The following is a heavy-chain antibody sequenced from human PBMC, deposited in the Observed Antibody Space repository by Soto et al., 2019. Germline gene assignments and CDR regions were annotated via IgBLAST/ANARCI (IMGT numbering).Heavy chain of an antibody. Sequence: QVQLVQSGAEVKKPGASVKVSCKASGYTFTSYGISWVRQAPGQGLEWMGWISAYNGNTNYAQKLQGRVTMTTGTSTSTAYMELRSLRSDDTAVYYCARCGAEAYYDFWSGYYIDYWGQGTLVTVSS. CDR1: GYTFTSYG. CDR2: ISAYNGNT. V-gene: IGHV1-18*01. J-gene: IGHJ4*02. CDR3: ARCGAEAYYDFWSGYYIDY. D-gene: IGHD3-3*01.